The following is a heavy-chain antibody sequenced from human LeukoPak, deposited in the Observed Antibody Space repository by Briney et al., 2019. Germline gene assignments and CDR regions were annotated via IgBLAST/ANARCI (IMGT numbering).Heavy chain of an antibody. Sequence: PGGSLRLSCAASGFTFSSYGMHWVRQAPGKGLEWVAFIRYDGSNKYYADSVKGRFTISRDNSKNTLYLQMNSLRAEDTAVYYCACGVDHYYYMDVWGKGTTVTVSS. CDR2: IRYDGSNK. CDR3: ACGVDHYYYMDV. J-gene: IGHJ6*03. D-gene: IGHD2-15*01. CDR1: GFTFSSYG. V-gene: IGHV3-30*02.